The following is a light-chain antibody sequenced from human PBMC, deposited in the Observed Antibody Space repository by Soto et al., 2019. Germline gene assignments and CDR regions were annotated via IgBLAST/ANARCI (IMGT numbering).Light chain of an antibody. CDR1: QSISGY. V-gene: IGKV3-11*01. Sequence: EIVLTQSPATLSLSPGERATLSCRTSQSISGYIGWYQQKPGQPPRLLIYDASNRATGIPARFSGSGAGTAFTHISSTLEPDDFAVYYCQHRNNWPPLFTFGPGTKVAIK. J-gene: IGKJ3*01. CDR3: QHRNNWPPLFT. CDR2: DAS.